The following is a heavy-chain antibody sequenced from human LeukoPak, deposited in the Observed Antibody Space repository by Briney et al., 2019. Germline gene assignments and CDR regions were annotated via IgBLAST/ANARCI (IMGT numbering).Heavy chain of an antibody. D-gene: IGHD3-10*01. CDR1: GFTFSSYG. CDR3: AKDRIFEEYSFDF. J-gene: IGHJ4*02. V-gene: IGHV3-30*02. Sequence: GGSLRLSCAASGFTFSSYGMHWVRQAPGKGLEWVAFIRYDGNNKYYADSVKGRFTISRDNYKSTLYLQMTSLRPEDTALYYCAKDRIFEEYSFDFWGQGTLVTVSS. CDR2: IRYDGNNK.